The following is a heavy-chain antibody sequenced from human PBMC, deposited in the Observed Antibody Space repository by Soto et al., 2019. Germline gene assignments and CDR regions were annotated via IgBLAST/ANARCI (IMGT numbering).Heavy chain of an antibody. CDR1: GFTVSSNY. J-gene: IGHJ4*02. CDR2: IYSGGST. D-gene: IGHD3-16*02. Sequence: GGSLRLSCAASGFTVSSNYMSWVRQAPGKGLEWVSVIYSGGSTYYADSVKGRFTISRDNSKNTLYLQMNSLRAEDTAVYYCARARNYDYIWGSYRPTAFDYWGQGTLVTVSS. V-gene: IGHV3-66*01. CDR3: ARARNYDYIWGSYRPTAFDY.